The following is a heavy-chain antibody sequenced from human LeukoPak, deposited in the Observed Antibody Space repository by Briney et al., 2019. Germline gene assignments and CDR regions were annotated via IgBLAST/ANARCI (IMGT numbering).Heavy chain of an antibody. CDR1: GYTFTGYY. CDR3: ARGLYYYDRPGAFDI. CDR2: INPNSGGT. D-gene: IGHD3-22*01. Sequence: VASVKVSCKASGYTFTGYYMHWVRQAPGQGLEWMGWINPNSGGTNYAQKFQGRVTMTRDTSISTAYMELSRLRSDDTAVYYCARGLYYYDRPGAFDIWGQGTMVTVSS. V-gene: IGHV1-2*02. J-gene: IGHJ3*02.